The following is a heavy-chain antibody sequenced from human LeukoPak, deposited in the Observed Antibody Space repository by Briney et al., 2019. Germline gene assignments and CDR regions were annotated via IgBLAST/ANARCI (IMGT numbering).Heavy chain of an antibody. V-gene: IGHV1-8*02. CDR1: GYTFTSYG. CDR3: ARHYYDFWSGYYSFYYYYGMDV. Sequence: ASVKVSCKASGYTFTSYGISWVRQATGQGLEWMGWMNPNSGNTGYAQKFQGRVTMTRNTSISTAYMELSSLRSEDTAVYYCARHYYDFWSGYYSFYYYYGMDVWGQGTTVTVSS. J-gene: IGHJ6*02. D-gene: IGHD3-3*01. CDR2: MNPNSGNT.